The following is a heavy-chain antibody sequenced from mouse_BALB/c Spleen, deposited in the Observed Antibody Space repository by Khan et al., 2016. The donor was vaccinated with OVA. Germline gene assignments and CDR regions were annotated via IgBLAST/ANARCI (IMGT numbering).Heavy chain of an antibody. CDR3: ARGNYYGYYFDY. Sequence: EVQLQESGPGLVKPSQSLSLTCTVTGYSITSGYAWNWIRQFPGNKLEWMGYIRYSGGTSYNPSLKSRISITRDTSKNQFFLQFNSVTTEDTATYYCARGNYYGYYFDYWGQGTTLTVSS. CDR2: IRYSGGT. CDR1: GYSITSGYA. V-gene: IGHV3-2*02. D-gene: IGHD1-1*01. J-gene: IGHJ2*01.